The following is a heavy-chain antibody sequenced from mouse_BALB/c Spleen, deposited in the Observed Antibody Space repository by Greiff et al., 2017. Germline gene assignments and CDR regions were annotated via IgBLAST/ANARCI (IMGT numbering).Heavy chain of an antibody. CDR1: GFAFSSYD. J-gene: IGHJ3*01. CDR3: ARQAYYGHFAY. D-gene: IGHD2-10*01. Sequence: EVMLVESGGGLVKPGGSLKLSCAASGFAFSSYDMSWVRQTPEKRLEWVAYISSGGGSTYYPDTVKGRFTISRDNAKNTLYLQMSSLKSEDTAMYYCARQAYYGHFAYWGQGTLVTVSA. CDR2: ISSGGGST. V-gene: IGHV5-12-1*01.